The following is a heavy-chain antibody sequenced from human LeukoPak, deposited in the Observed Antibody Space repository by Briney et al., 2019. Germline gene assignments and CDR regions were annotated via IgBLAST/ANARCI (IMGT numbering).Heavy chain of an antibody. CDR1: GGSISSGNYY. Sequence: KTSETLSLTCTVSGGSISSGNYYWSWIRQPAGKGLEWIGRIYTSESTYYNPTLKSRVTISLDTSKNQFSLKLNSVTAADTAVYYCARDRVNCSSTSCHYYYYYMDVWGKGTTVTVSS. CDR2: IYTSEST. J-gene: IGHJ6*03. CDR3: ARDRVNCSSTSCHYYYYYMDV. V-gene: IGHV4-61*02. D-gene: IGHD2-2*01.